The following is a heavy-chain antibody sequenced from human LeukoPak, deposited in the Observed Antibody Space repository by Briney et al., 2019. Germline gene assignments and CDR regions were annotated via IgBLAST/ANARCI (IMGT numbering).Heavy chain of an antibody. CDR2: INSDESNT. CDR1: GFTLSRFA. V-gene: IGHV3-74*01. CDR3: ARDRGSLDFDY. Sequence: QTGGSLRLSCAASGFTLSRFAMHWVRHAPGKGLVWVSRINSDESNTSYADSVKGRFTISRDNAKNTLYLQMNSLRAEDTAVYYCARDRGSLDFDYWGQGTLVTVSS. J-gene: IGHJ4*02. D-gene: IGHD3-10*01.